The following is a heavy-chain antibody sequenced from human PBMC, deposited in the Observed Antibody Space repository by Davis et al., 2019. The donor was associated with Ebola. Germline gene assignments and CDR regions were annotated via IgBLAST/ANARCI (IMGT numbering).Heavy chain of an antibody. V-gene: IGHV3-7*03. CDR1: GFTFSSYW. Sequence: GGSLRLSCAASGFTFSSYWMSWVRQAPGKGLEWVANIKQDGSEKYYVDSVKGRFTISRDNAKNSLYLQMNSLRAEDTAVYYCARDSEGYCTNGVCYTASTPPDYWGQGTLVTVSS. D-gene: IGHD2-8*01. CDR3: ARDSEGYCTNGVCYTASTPPDY. J-gene: IGHJ4*02. CDR2: IKQDGSEK.